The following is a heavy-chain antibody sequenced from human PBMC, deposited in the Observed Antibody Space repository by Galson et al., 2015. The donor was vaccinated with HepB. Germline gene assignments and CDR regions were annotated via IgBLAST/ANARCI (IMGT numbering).Heavy chain of an antibody. CDR1: GYSFTSYW. CDR3: ARHQPYYYDSSGHTGLIDY. D-gene: IGHD3-22*01. V-gene: IGHV5-10-1*01. CDR2: IDPSDSYT. J-gene: IGHJ4*02. Sequence: QSGAEVKKPGESLRISCKGSGYSFTSYWISWVRQMPGKGLEWMGRIDPSDSYTNYSPSFQGHVTISADKSISTAYLQWSSLKASDTAMYYCARHQPYYYDSSGHTGLIDYWGQGTLVTVSS.